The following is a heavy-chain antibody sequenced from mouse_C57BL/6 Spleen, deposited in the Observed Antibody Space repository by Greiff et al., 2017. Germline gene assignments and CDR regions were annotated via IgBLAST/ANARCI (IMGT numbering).Heavy chain of an antibody. CDR1: GYTFTDYY. J-gene: IGHJ3*01. CDR2: INPNNGGT. CDR3: ARSEVGLFAY. D-gene: IGHD4-1*01. V-gene: IGHV1-26*01. Sequence: EVQLQQSGPELVKPGASVKISCKASGYTFTDYYMNWVKQSHGKSLEWIGDINPNNGGTSYNQKFKGKATLTVDKSSSTAYMELRSLTSEDTAVXYCARSEVGLFAYWGQGTMVTVSA.